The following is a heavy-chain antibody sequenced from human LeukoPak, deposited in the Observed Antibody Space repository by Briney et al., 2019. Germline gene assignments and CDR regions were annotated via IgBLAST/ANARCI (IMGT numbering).Heavy chain of an antibody. CDR2: INEDGRAK. Sequence: GGSLRLSCVASGFTFSTYWMSWVRQAPGKGLEWVANINEDGRAKYYVDSVMGRFTISRDNAKNSLYLQMNSLRAEDTAVYYCARPYYGSADYWGQGTPVTVSS. CDR3: ARPYYGSADY. J-gene: IGHJ4*02. V-gene: IGHV3-7*03. CDR1: GFTFSTYW. D-gene: IGHD3-10*01.